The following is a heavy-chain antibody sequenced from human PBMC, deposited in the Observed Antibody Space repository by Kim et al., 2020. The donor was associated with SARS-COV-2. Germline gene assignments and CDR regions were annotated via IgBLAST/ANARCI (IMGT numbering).Heavy chain of an antibody. V-gene: IGHV4-59*01. D-gene: IGHD3-22*01. Sequence: NPSLESRGTLSIDTSKKQFSLSLSSVTAADTAVYYCARLQYYDSTGYFAYWGQGTLVSVSS. J-gene: IGHJ4*02. CDR3: ARLQYYDSTGYFAY.